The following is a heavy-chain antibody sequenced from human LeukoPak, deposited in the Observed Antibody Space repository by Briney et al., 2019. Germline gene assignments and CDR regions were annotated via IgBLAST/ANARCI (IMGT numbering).Heavy chain of an antibody. Sequence: PSETLSLTCTVSGGSVSSDSYYWSWIRQPPGKGLEWIGYIYYSGATKYNPSLKSRVTISVDTSKDQFSLKLSSVTAADTAVYYCVRNYYDILTGYYNTPHQFDFWGQGILVTVSS. CDR1: GGSVSSDSYY. CDR3: VRNYYDILTGYYNTPHQFDF. V-gene: IGHV4-61*01. D-gene: IGHD3-9*01. CDR2: IYYSGAT. J-gene: IGHJ4*02.